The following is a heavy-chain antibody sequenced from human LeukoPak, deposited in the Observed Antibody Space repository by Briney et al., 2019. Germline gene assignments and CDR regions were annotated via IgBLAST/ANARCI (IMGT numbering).Heavy chain of an antibody. J-gene: IGHJ4*02. CDR1: GGTFSSYA. CDR3: ARAYAVAGTHYYDY. D-gene: IGHD6-19*01. V-gene: IGHV1-69*04. Sequence: ASVKVSCKASGGTFSSYAISWVRQAPGQGLEWMGRIIPILGIANYAQKFQGRVTITADKSTSTAYMELSSPRSEDTAVYYCARAYAVAGTHYYDYWGQGTLVTVSS. CDR2: IIPILGIA.